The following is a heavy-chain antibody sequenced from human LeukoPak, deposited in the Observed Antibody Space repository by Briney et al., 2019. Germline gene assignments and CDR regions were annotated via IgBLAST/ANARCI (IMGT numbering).Heavy chain of an antibody. J-gene: IGHJ4*02. Sequence: GGSLRLSCAASGFTFSSYEMNWVRQAPGKGLEWVSYISSSGSTIYYADSVKGRFTISRDNAKNSLYLQMNSLRAEDTAVYYCARSAAARSFGYWSQGTLVTVSS. V-gene: IGHV3-48*03. D-gene: IGHD6-13*01. CDR1: GFTFSSYE. CDR2: ISSSGSTI. CDR3: ARSAAARSFGY.